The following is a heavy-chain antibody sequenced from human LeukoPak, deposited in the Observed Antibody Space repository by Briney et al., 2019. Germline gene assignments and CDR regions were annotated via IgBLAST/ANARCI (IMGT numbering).Heavy chain of an antibody. Sequence: GGTLRLSCAASGFTFSSYGMSWVRQAPGKGLEWVSAISGSGGSTYYADSVKGRFTISRDNSKNSLYLQMNSLRAEDTAVYYCAPVKWSIFWGQGTLVTVSS. CDR2: ISGSGGST. CDR1: GFTFSSYG. D-gene: IGHD2-8*01. CDR3: APVKWSIF. J-gene: IGHJ4*02. V-gene: IGHV3-23*01.